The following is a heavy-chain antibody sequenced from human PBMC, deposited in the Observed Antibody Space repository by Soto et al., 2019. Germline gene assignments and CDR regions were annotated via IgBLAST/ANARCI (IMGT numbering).Heavy chain of an antibody. Sequence: SETLSLTCTVSAYSISNGGYYWSWIRQRPGKTLEWIGYISYSGSTSYNPSLQSRTTISVDTSKNQFSLKLSSVTAADTAVYYCARHVDYYYYYMDVWGKGTTVTVSS. J-gene: IGHJ6*03. CDR1: AYSISNGGYY. V-gene: IGHV4-30-4*08. CDR2: ISYSGST. CDR3: ARHVDYYYYYMDV.